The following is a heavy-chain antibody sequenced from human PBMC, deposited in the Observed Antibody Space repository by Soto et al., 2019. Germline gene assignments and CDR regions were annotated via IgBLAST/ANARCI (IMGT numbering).Heavy chain of an antibody. Sequence: GGSLRLSCAASGFTFTTFAMSWVRQAPGKGLEWVSGISGSGGITYFADSVKGRFTISRDNSKDTLYLQMNSLRAEDTAVYYCAKDLHSSAPLHWGQGTPVTVSS. CDR2: ISGSGGIT. V-gene: IGHV3-23*01. D-gene: IGHD3-22*01. J-gene: IGHJ4*02. CDR1: GFTFTTFA. CDR3: AKDLHSSAPLH.